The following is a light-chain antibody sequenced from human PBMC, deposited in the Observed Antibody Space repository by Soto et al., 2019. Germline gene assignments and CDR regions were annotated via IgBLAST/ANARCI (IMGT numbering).Light chain of an antibody. Sequence: QSVLTQPPSVSAAPGQTVTISCSGSHSNIGNHYVSWYQQLPGAAPKLLIYDSNKRPSGIPERFSASKSGTSATLGITGLQTGDEADYYCQSYDSSLSAHWVFGGGTKLTVL. CDR1: HSNIGNHY. V-gene: IGLV1-51*01. J-gene: IGLJ3*02. CDR3: QSYDSSLSAHWV. CDR2: DSN.